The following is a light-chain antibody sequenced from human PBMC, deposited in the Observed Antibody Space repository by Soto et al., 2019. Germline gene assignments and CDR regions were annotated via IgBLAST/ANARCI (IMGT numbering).Light chain of an antibody. CDR2: NNN. CDR3: AAWDDSLNGYV. CDR1: SSNIGRNT. Sequence: QSVLTQPPSASGTPGQRVTMSCSGSSSNIGRNTVAWYQQVPGTAPRLVISNNNQGPSGVPDRFSGSKSGTSASLAISGLQSEDEADYFCAAWDDSLNGYVFGTGTQLTVL. V-gene: IGLV1-44*01. J-gene: IGLJ1*01.